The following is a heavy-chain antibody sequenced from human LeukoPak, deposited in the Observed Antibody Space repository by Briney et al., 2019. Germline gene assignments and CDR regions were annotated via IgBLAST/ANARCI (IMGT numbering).Heavy chain of an antibody. CDR1: GGSISSSSYY. CDR2: IYYSGST. Sequence: SSETLSLTCTVSGGSISSSSYYWGWIRQPPGKGLEWIGSIYYSGSTYYNPSLKSRVTISVDTSKNQFSLKLSSVTAADTAVYYCARHPDQRITILGVVIPNWFDPWGQGTLVTVSS. V-gene: IGHV4-39*01. J-gene: IGHJ5*02. CDR3: ARHPDQRITILGVVIPNWFDP. D-gene: IGHD3-3*01.